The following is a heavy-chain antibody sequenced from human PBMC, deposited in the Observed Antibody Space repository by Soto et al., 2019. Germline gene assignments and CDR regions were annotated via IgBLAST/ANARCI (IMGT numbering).Heavy chain of an antibody. D-gene: IGHD6-13*01. CDR1: GGTFSNFG. J-gene: IGHJ5*02. CDR2: IIPIFASS. Sequence: QVQLVQSGAEVKKPGSSVRVSCKASGGTFSNFGFSWVRQAPGQGLEWMGGIIPIFASSNYAQKFQGRLTMTADESTSTAYMDLSSLRSADTAVYFCAKDVGFQQLLFVFETWGQGTLVTVSS. V-gene: IGHV1-69*01. CDR3: AKDVGFQQLLFVFET.